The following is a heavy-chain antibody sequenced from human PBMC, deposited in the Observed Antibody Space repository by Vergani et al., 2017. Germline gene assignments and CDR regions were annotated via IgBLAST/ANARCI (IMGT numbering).Heavy chain of an antibody. V-gene: IGHV1-18*01. CDR1: GYTFSTYG. Sequence: QVQWVQSGAEVKKPGASVKVSCKASGYTFSTYGISWVRQAPGQGLEWMGWISAYNGNTNYPEKFQGRLTMTTDTSTRTAYMELRSLRSDDTAGYYCARVLIENDTHGRSGYWVPGALVTVSS. CDR2: ISAYNGNT. D-gene: IGHD3-22*01. J-gene: IGHJ1*01. CDR3: ARVLIENDTHGRSGY.